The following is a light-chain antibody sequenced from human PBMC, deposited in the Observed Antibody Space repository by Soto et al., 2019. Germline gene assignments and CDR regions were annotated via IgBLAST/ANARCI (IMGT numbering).Light chain of an antibody. J-gene: IGKJ1*01. CDR2: GAS. Sequence: EIVMTQSPATLSVSPGGRATLSCRASQSISSRLAWYQQKPGQAPRLLIYGASTRATGIPVRFSGSGSGTEFTLTISSLQSEDFAVDYCQQYNDWPLTFGQGPKVEIK. V-gene: IGKV3-15*01. CDR1: QSISSR. CDR3: QQYNDWPLT.